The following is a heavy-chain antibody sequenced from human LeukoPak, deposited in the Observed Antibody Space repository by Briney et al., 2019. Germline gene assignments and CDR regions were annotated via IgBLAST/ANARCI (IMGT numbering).Heavy chain of an antibody. J-gene: IGHJ4*02. CDR2: FDPEDGET. D-gene: IGHD3-22*01. CDR3: ATGYYYDSSGYYLYYFDY. Sequence: ATVKVSCKVSGYTLTELSMHWVRQAPGKGLEWMGGFDPEDGETIYAQKFQGRVTMTEDTSTDTAYMELSSLRSEDTAVYYCATGYYYDSSGYYLYYFDYWGQGTPVTVSS. CDR1: GYTLTELS. V-gene: IGHV1-24*01.